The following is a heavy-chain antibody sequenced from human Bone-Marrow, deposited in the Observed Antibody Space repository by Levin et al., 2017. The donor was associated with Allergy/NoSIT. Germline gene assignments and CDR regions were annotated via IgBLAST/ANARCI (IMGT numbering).Heavy chain of an antibody. CDR1: GVSVTSHY. Sequence: SETLSLTCNVSGVSVTSHYWTWIRQPPGKGLEYIGYVYPTGSINYSPFLESRITLSSDTSKNQFSLKLASVTAADTATYYCARLLNRPGSKQLGRIDSWGPGTLVTVSS. CDR3: ARLLNRPGSKQLGRIDS. D-gene: IGHD1-1*01. CDR2: VYPTGSI. J-gene: IGHJ4*02. V-gene: IGHV4-59*02.